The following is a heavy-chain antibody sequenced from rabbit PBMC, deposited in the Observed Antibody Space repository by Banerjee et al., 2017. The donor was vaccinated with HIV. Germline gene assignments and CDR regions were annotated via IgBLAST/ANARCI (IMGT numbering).Heavy chain of an antibody. CDR2: IFSDSGHT. V-gene: IGHV1S45*01. CDR1: GFSFSSSYY. CDR3: ASYTYAYSGYFYEDAYYFNL. Sequence: QEQLEESGGGLVKPEGSLTLTCTASGFSFSSSYYMCWVRQAPGKGLEWIGCIFSDSGHTNYASWAKGRFTISKTSSTTVTLQMTSLTAADTATYFCASYTYAYSGYFYEDAYYFNLWGPGTLVTVS. D-gene: IGHD8-1*01. J-gene: IGHJ4*01.